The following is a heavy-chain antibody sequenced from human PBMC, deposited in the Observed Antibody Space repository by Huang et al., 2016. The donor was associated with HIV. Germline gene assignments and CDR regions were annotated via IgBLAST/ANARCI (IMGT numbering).Heavy chain of an antibody. CDR1: GGTFSKYA. D-gene: IGHD4-17*01. Sequence: QVQLVQSGAEVKTPGSSVKVSCKASGGTFSKYAISWVRQAPGQGLEWMGGIIPMFGTPNYARKFQGRVTITADDSTSTTYVEVSSLRSEDTALYYCARCQLGSYGDYDVLYWGQGTLVTVSS. CDR3: ARCQLGSYGDYDVLY. J-gene: IGHJ4*02. V-gene: IGHV1-69*13. CDR2: IIPMFGTP.